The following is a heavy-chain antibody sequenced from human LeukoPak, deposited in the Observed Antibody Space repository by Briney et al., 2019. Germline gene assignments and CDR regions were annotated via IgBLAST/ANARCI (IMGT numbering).Heavy chain of an antibody. CDR2: INYSVNT. J-gene: IGHJ4*02. V-gene: IGHV4-59*01. CDR3: AREGRQDFVYFDC. CDR1: GDSISSYY. D-gene: IGHD3/OR15-3a*01. Sequence: SQTLSLTCTVSGDSISSYYWSWIRQPPGKGLEWMGYINYSVNTNYNPSLKSRVTISVDTSKNQFSLRLTSVTAADTAVYYCAREGRQDFVYFDCWGQGTLATVSS.